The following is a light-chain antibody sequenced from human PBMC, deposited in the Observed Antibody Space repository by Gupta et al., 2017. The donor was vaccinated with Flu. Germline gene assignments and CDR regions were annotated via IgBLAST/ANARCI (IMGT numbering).Light chain of an antibody. Sequence: GTISCSGSSSNIGTDYVSWHQQLPGTAPKLLIYKNSQRPSGVPDRFSGSKSGTSASLAISGLRSGDEADYYCAAWDDTLSGYVFGTGTKVPVL. CDR2: KNS. V-gene: IGLV1-47*01. CDR1: SSNIGTDY. CDR3: AAWDDTLSGYV. J-gene: IGLJ1*01.